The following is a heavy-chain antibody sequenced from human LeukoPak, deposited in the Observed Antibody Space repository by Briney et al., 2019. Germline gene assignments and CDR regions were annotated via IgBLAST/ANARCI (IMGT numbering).Heavy chain of an antibody. CDR3: ARLTDMDYGDWGIDY. V-gene: IGHV5-51*01. CDR2: IYPGDSNT. Sequence: GESLKISCKGSGYSFTSYWIGWVRQMPGKGLEWMGIIYPGDSNTTYSPSFQGQVAISADKSISTAYLQWSSLKASDTAMYYCARLTDMDYGDWGIDYWGQGTLVTVSS. D-gene: IGHD4-17*01. CDR1: GYSFTSYW. J-gene: IGHJ4*02.